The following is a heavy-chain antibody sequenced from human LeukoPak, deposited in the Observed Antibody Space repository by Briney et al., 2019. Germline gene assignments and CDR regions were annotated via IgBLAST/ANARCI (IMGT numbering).Heavy chain of an antibody. J-gene: IGHJ4*02. V-gene: IGHV4-59*08. CDR1: GGSISSYY. CDR3: AGGYDSDDFDY. Sequence: SETLSLTCTVSGGSISSYYWSWIRQPPGKGLEWIGYIYYSGSTNYNPSLKSRVTISVDTSKNQFSLKLSSVTAADTAVYYCAGGYDSDDFDYWGQGTLVTVSS. CDR2: IYYSGST. D-gene: IGHD5-12*01.